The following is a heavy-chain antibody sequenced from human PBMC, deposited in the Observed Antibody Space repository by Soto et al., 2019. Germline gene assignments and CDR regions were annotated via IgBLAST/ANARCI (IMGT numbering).Heavy chain of an antibody. V-gene: IGHV3-23*01. CDR3: AKNPGYYYDSTGYHFDY. CDR2: ISYGGGTT. J-gene: IGHJ4*02. CDR1: EFTFSNYA. Sequence: GGSLRISCAASEFTFSNYAMSWVRQAPGKGLEWVSAISYGGGTTYYADSVKGRFTISRDNSKNTLYLQMNSLRAEDTAVYYCAKNPGYYYDSTGYHFDYWGQGTLVTVSS. D-gene: IGHD3-22*01.